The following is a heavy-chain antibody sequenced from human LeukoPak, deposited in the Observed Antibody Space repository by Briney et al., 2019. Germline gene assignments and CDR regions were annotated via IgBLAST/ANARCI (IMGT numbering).Heavy chain of an antibody. CDR3: ARVDARYCSGGSCYYYYFDY. CDR2: IYYSGST. Sequence: SETLSLTCTVSGGSISSHYWSWIRQPPGKGLEWIGYIYYSGSTNCNPSLKSRVTISVDTSKNQFSLKLSSVTAADTVVYYCARVDARYCSGGSCYYYYFDYWGQGTLVTVSS. J-gene: IGHJ4*02. D-gene: IGHD2-15*01. CDR1: GGSISSHY. V-gene: IGHV4-59*11.